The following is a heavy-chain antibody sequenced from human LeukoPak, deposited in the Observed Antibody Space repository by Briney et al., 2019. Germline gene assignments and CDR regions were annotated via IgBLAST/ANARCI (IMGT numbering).Heavy chain of an antibody. J-gene: IGHJ4*01. CDR1: GGSISSYY. Sequence: SETLSLTCTVSGGSISSYYWSWIRQPPGKGLEWIGYIYYSGSTNYNPSLKSRVTISVDTSKNQFSLKLSSVTAADTAVYFCATTWYYDTRGYLFDDWGHGTLVTVSS. CDR3: ATTWYYDTRGYLFDD. V-gene: IGHV4-59*01. D-gene: IGHD3-22*01. CDR2: IYYSGST.